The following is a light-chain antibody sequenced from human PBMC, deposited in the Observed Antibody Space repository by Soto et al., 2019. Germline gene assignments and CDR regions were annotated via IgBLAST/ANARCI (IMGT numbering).Light chain of an antibody. Sequence: DIQMTQSPSTLSASVGDRVTITCRASQSISSWLAWYQQKPGKAPKLLIYKASSLESGVPSRFSGSGSGTEFTLTISSLQPDDFATYYCQQCNNYPSTFGQGTRVEIK. CDR2: KAS. CDR1: QSISSW. V-gene: IGKV1-5*03. CDR3: QQCNNYPST. J-gene: IGKJ1*01.